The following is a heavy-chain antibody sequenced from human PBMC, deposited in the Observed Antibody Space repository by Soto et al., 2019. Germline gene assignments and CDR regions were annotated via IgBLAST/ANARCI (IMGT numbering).Heavy chain of an antibody. CDR3: ARMERGTRMEV. CDR2: IYYSGST. Sequence: QVQLQESGPGLVKPSQTLSLTCTVSGGSISSGGYYWSWIRQHPGKGLEWIGYIYYSGSTYYNPSLKRPGTQSVDTAKHPVSLKPSSGAGAEKGVYLCARMERGTRMEVRGQGT. J-gene: IGHJ6*01. D-gene: IGHD1-1*01. CDR1: GGSISSGGYY. V-gene: IGHV4-31*01.